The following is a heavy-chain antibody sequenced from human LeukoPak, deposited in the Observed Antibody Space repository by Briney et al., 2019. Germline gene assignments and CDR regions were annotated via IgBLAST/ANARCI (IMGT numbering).Heavy chain of an antibody. V-gene: IGHV4-59*08. CDR1: GGSISSYY. CDR3: ASTRGYSYGYHY. Sequence: SETLSLTCTVSGGSISSYYWSWIRQPPGKGLEWIGYIYYSGSTNYNPSLKSRVTISVDTSKNQFSLKLSSVTAADTAVYYCASTRGYSYGYHYWGQGTLVTVSS. CDR2: IYYSGST. J-gene: IGHJ4*02. D-gene: IGHD5-18*01.